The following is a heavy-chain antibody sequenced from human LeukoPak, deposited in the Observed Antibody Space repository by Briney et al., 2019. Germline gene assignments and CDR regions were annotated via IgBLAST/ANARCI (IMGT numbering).Heavy chain of an antibody. CDR3: AKGDDFWSRLYFDY. D-gene: IGHD3-3*01. V-gene: IGHV3-53*01. J-gene: IGHJ4*02. CDR1: GFTVSNNY. CDR2: IYSDGTT. Sequence: GGSLRLSCAASGFTVSNNYMSWVRQAPGKKLEWVSDIYSDGTTFYADSVKGRFTISRDNSKNTLYLQMNGLRAEDTAVYYCAKGDDFWSRLYFDYWGQGTLVTVSS.